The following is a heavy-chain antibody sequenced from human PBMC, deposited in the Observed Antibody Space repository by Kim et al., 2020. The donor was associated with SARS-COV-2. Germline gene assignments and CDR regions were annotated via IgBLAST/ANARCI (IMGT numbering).Heavy chain of an antibody. CDR1: GGSISSYY. J-gene: IGHJ4*02. Sequence: SETLSLTCTVSGGSISSYYWSWIRQHTGKGLEWIGYIYYSGSTNYNPYLKSRVTISVDTSKNQFSLKLSSVTAADTAVYYCARGGEEEYYFDYWGQGTLVTDSS. CDR3: ARGGEEEYYFDY. V-gene: IGHV4-59*01. CDR2: IYYSGST. D-gene: IGHD3-16*01.